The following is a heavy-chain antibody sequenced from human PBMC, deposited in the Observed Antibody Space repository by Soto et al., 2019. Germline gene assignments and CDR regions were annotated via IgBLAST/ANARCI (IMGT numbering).Heavy chain of an antibody. CDR2: IYHSGST. CDR3: ARHITVAGTFIDY. Sequence: PSETLSLTCAVSGVSIISGGYSWILIRQPPGKGLEWIGYIYHSGSTYYNPSLKSRVTISVDTSKNQFSLKLSSVTAADTAVYYWARHITVAGTFIDYWGEGNLVTVHS. J-gene: IGHJ4*02. V-gene: IGHV4-30-2*01. CDR1: GVSIISGGYS. D-gene: IGHD6-19*01.